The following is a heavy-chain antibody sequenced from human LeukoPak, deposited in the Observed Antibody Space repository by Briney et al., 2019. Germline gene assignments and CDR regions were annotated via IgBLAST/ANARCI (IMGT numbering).Heavy chain of an antibody. CDR1: GGSISSGDYY. CDR2: IYYSGST. J-gene: IGHJ4*02. CDR3: ASNQDYGDYVWDN. V-gene: IGHV4-30-4*01. Sequence: SQTLSLTCTVSGGSISSGDYYWSWIRQPPGKGLEWIGYIYYSGSTYYNPSLKSRVTISVDTSKNQFSLKLSSVTAADTAVYYCASNQDYGDYVWDNWGQGTLVTVSS. D-gene: IGHD4-17*01.